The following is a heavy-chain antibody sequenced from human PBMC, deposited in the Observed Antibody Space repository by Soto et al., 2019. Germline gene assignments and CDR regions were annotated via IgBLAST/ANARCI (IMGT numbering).Heavy chain of an antibody. CDR1: GGSMSSSTYF. V-gene: IGHV4-39*01. D-gene: IGHD5-12*01. Sequence: PSETLSLTCTVSGGSMSSSTYFWGWIRQPPGKALEWIGIIYHSGSTYYNPSLKSRVIISVDTSKIQFSLKLSSVTAADTAVYYCARHRNWLQSPPYLDLWGPGTLVPVPQ. CDR3: ARHRNWLQSPPYLDL. CDR2: IYHSGST. J-gene: IGHJ4*02.